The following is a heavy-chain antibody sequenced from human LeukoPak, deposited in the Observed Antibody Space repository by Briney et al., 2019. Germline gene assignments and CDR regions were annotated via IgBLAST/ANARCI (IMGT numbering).Heavy chain of an antibody. Sequence: ASVKVSCKASGGTFSSYAISWVRQAPGQGLGWMGGIIPIFGTANYAQKFQGRVTITTDESTSTAYMELSSLRSEDTAVYYCARDSEYYGSGSYYWFDPWGQGTLVTVSS. CDR2: IIPIFGTA. J-gene: IGHJ5*02. CDR1: GGTFSSYA. V-gene: IGHV1-69*05. CDR3: ARDSEYYGSGSYYWFDP. D-gene: IGHD3-10*01.